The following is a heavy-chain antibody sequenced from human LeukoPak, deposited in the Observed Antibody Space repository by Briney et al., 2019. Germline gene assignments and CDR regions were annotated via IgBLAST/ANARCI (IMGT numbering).Heavy chain of an antibody. CDR2: ISTYDGNT. J-gene: IGHJ4*02. CDR3: AREKSGSGWYGY. D-gene: IGHD6-19*01. CDR1: GYTFTTYG. Sequence: GASVKVSCKASGYTFTTYGINWVRQAPGQGLEWMGWISTYDGNTNYAQKLRGRVSMIRDTSTSTAYLELRSLRSDDTAVYYCAREKSGSGWYGYWGQGTLVTVSS. V-gene: IGHV1-18*01.